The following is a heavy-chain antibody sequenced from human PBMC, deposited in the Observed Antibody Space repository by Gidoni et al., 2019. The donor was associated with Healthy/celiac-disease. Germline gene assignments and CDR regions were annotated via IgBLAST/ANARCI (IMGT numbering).Heavy chain of an antibody. V-gene: IGHV3-30*18. CDR2: ISYDGSNK. J-gene: IGHJ4*02. D-gene: IGHD3-9*01. Sequence: QVQLVESGGGVVQPGRSLRLSCAASGFTFSSYGMHWVRQAPGKGLEWVAVISYDGSNKYYADSVKGRFTISRDNSKNTLYLQMNSLRAEDTAVYYCAKDHLRYFDNYYFDYWGQGTLVTVSS. CDR3: AKDHLRYFDNYYFDY. CDR1: GFTFSSYG.